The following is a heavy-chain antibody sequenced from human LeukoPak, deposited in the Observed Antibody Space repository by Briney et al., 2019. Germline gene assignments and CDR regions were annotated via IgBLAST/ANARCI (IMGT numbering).Heavy chain of an antibody. V-gene: IGHV4-39*07. CDR1: GGSISSSSYY. D-gene: IGHD7-27*01. CDR2: IYYSGST. Sequence: ASETLSLTCTVSGGSISSSSYYWGWIRQPPGKGLEWIGSIYYSGSTYYNPSLKSRVTISVDTSKNQFSLKLSSVTAADTAVYYCARVGNWGSPGGYYYMDVWGKGTTVTVSS. CDR3: ARVGNWGSPGGYYYMDV. J-gene: IGHJ6*03.